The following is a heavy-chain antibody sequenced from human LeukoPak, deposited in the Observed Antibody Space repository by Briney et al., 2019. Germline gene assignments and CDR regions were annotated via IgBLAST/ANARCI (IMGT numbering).Heavy chain of an antibody. CDR3: ARSGYSSSWYALDY. V-gene: IGHV3-21*01. Sequence: AGGSLRLSCAASGFTFSSYSMNWVRQAPGKGLEWVSSISSSSSYIYYADSVKGRFTISRDNAKNSLYLQMNSLRAEDTAVYYRARSGYSSSWYALDYWGQGTLVTVSS. CDR1: GFTFSSYS. J-gene: IGHJ4*02. CDR2: ISSSSSYI. D-gene: IGHD6-13*01.